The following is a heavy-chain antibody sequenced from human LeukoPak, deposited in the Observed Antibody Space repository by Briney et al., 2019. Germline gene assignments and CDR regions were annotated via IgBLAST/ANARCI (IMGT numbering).Heavy chain of an antibody. CDR1: GGSISTYY. V-gene: IGHV4-59*01. CDR3: ARGGRGYYFYY. CDR2: IYYSGST. Sequence: PSETLSLTCAVSGGSISTYYWNWVRQPPGKGLEWIGYIYYSGSTNYNPSLKSRVTISVDTSKNQFSLKLSSVTAADTAVYYCARGGRGYYFYYWGQGTLVTVSS. J-gene: IGHJ4*02. D-gene: IGHD3-22*01.